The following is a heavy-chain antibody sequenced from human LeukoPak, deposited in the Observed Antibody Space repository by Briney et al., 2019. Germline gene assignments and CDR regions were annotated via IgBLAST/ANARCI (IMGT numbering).Heavy chain of an antibody. CDR1: GYTFTGYY. Sequence: GASVKVSCKASGYTFTGYYMHWVRQPPGQGLEWMGWINPNSGGTNYAQKFQGRVTVTRDTSISTAYMELSTLRSDDTAVYYCARGGEYSRSSSTYWGQGTLVTVSS. V-gene: IGHV1-2*02. D-gene: IGHD6-6*01. CDR2: INPNSGGT. J-gene: IGHJ4*02. CDR3: ARGGEYSRSSSTY.